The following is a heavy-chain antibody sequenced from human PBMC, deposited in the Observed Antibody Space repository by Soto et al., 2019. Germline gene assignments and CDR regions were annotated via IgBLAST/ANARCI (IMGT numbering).Heavy chain of an antibody. V-gene: IGHV6-1*01. CDR2: TYYRSRWYI. CDR3: AREVAVSDADASDI. D-gene: IGHD6-19*01. CDR1: GDSVSSNSVA. Sequence: SQTLSLTCAISGDSVSSNSVAWTLISQSPSRGLEWLGRTYYRSRWYIDYAVSVKSRLTINPDTSKNQFSLQLNSVTPEDTAVYYCAREVAVSDADASDISGQGRLVTVSS. J-gene: IGHJ3*02.